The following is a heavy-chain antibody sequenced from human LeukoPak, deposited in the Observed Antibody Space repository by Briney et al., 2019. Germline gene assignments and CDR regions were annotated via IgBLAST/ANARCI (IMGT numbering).Heavy chain of an antibody. J-gene: IGHJ3*02. D-gene: IGHD6-13*01. Sequence: GGSLRLSCAASGLIFNSYGMHWVRQAPGKGLEWVAFIWYDGSKKYYGESVKGRLTISRDNSKNTLYLQMNSLRGEDTAVYYCAKDGYSTSDAFDIWGQGTMVTVSS. CDR2: IWYDGSKK. V-gene: IGHV3-30*02. CDR1: GLIFNSYG. CDR3: AKDGYSTSDAFDI.